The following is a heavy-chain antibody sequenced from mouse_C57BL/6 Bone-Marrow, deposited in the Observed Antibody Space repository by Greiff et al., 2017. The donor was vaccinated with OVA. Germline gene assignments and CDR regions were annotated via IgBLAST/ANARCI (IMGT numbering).Heavy chain of an antibody. Sequence: EVKLMESGGGLVKPGGSLKLSCAASGFTFSSYAMSWVRQTPEKRLEWVATISDGGSYTYYPDNVKGRFTIYRDNAKNNLYLQMSHLKSEDTAMYYCARSYYGSSYQGAMDYWGQGTSVTVSS. J-gene: IGHJ4*01. D-gene: IGHD1-1*01. CDR2: ISDGGSYT. V-gene: IGHV5-4*03. CDR1: GFTFSSYA. CDR3: ARSYYGSSYQGAMDY.